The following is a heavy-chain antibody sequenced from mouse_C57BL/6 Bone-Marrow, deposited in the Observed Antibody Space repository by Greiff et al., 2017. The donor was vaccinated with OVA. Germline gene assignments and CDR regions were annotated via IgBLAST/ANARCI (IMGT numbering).Heavy chain of an antibody. J-gene: IGHJ2*01. Sequence: QVQLQQSGAELVRPGASVTLSCKASGYTFTDYEMHWVKQTPVHGLEWIGAIDPETGGTAYHQKFKGKAILTADKSSSTAYMELRSLTSEDSAVYYCTRSYRNYGDCDYWGQGTTLTVSS. D-gene: IGHD2-5*01. V-gene: IGHV1-15*01. CDR3: TRSYRNYGDCDY. CDR2: IDPETGGT. CDR1: GYTFTDYE.